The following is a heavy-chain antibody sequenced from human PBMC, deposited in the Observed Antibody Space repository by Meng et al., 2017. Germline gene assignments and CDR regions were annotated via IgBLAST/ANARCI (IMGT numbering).Heavy chain of an antibody. D-gene: IGHD3-10*02. CDR1: GDPVSSDSAA. J-gene: IGHJ4*02. CDR2: TYYRSKWYN. CDR3: ASGWSMFQT. V-gene: IGHV6-1*01. Sequence: QLQQSGPGLMKPSQTLSLTCAISGDPVSSDSAAWNWIRQSPSRGLEWLGRTYYRSKWYNDCAVSVKSRIIINPDTSKNHFSLQLNSVTPEDTAVYYCASGWSMFQTWGQGTLVTVSS.